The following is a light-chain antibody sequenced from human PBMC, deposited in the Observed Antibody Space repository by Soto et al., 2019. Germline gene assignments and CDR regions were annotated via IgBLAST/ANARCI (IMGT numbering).Light chain of an antibody. CDR3: QNYDSAPIT. CDR2: AAS. Sequence: DIQMTQSPSSLSASVGNRVSITCRASQGISNYLAWYQQKPGKVPKVLIYAASTLQPGVPSRFSGSGSGTDFTLTINTLRPDDIATYYCQNYDSAPITFGQGTRLEIK. V-gene: IGKV1-27*01. CDR1: QGISNY. J-gene: IGKJ5*01.